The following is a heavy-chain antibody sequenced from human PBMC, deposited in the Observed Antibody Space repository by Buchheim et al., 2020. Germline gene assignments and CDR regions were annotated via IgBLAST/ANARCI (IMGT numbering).Heavy chain of an antibody. J-gene: IGHJ4*02. CDR1: GFTFSSYA. D-gene: IGHD3-22*01. Sequence: QVQLVESGGGVVQPGRSLRLSCAASGFTFSSYAMHWVRQAPGKGLEWVAVISYDGSNKYYADSVKGRFTISRDNSKNTLYLQMNRLRAEDTAVYYCARDGSDSSGYYYFDYWGQGTL. CDR2: ISYDGSNK. CDR3: ARDGSDSSGYYYFDY. V-gene: IGHV3-30*01.